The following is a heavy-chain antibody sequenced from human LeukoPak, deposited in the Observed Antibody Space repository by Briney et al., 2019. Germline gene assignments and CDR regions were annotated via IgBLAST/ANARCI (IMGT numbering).Heavy chain of an antibody. CDR2: KNPSGST. D-gene: IGHD3-22*01. J-gene: IGHJ6*03. CDR1: GGSFSGYY. Sequence: SETLSLTCAVYGGSFSGYYWTWIRQTPEKGLEWIGEKNPSGSTNYNPSLKSRVTISVDTSKNQFSLELSSVTAADTAVYYCARCRQDVTMIVVVMTAVSYYLDVWGKGTTVTVS. V-gene: IGHV4-34*01. CDR3: ARCRQDVTMIVVVMTAVSYYLDV.